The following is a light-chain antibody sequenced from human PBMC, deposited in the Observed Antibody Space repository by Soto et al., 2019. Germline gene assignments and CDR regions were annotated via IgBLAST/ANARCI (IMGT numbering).Light chain of an antibody. CDR1: SSDVGGYNY. J-gene: IGLJ1*01. CDR3: SSYTSSSTYV. Sequence: QSVLTQPACVSGSPGQTITIPCTGTSSDVGGYNYVSWYQQHPGKAPKLMIYEVSNRPSGVSNRFSGSKSGNTASLTISGLQAEDEADYYCSSYTSSSTYVFGTGTKVTVL. V-gene: IGLV2-14*01. CDR2: EVS.